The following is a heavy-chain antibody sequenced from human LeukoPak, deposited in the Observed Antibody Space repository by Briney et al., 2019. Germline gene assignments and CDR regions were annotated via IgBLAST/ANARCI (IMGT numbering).Heavy chain of an antibody. D-gene: IGHD3-10*01. CDR1: GFTLSSYW. CDR2: INSDGSTT. J-gene: IGHJ4*02. Sequence: GGSLRLSCAPSGFTLSSYWMHSVRQAPRQGRVWVSRINSDGSTTSYADSVQGRFTISRDHAKNTLYLQMNSLRAEDTAVYYCIYYGSGSYYKYYFGYWGQGTLVTVSS. V-gene: IGHV3-74*01. CDR3: IYYGSGSYYKYYFGY.